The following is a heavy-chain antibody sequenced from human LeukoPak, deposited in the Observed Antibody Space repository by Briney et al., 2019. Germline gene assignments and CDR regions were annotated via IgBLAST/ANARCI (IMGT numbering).Heavy chain of an antibody. Sequence: SETLSLTYTVSGGSISSGGYYWSWIRQHPGKGLEWIGYIYYSGTTYYNPSLKSRVAISVDTSKNHFSLKLSSVTAADTAVYYCARGGFYYDSSDCWRANDAFDIWGQGTMVTVSS. CDR3: ARGGFYYDSSDCWRANDAFDI. V-gene: IGHV4-31*03. D-gene: IGHD3-22*01. CDR1: GGSISSGGYY. CDR2: IYYSGTT. J-gene: IGHJ3*02.